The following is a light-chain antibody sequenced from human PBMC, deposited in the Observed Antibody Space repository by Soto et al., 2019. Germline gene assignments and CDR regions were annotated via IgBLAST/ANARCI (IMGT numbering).Light chain of an antibody. CDR2: EVS. CDR3: SSYAGSNTYVV. V-gene: IGLV2-8*01. J-gene: IGLJ2*01. CDR1: SSDVGGYNY. Sequence: QSVLTQPPSASGSPGQSVTISCTGTSSDVGGYNYVSWYQQHPGKAPKLMIYEVSKRPSGVPDRFSGSKSGNTASLTVSGLQAEHEADYYCSSYAGSNTYVVFGGGTKLTVL.